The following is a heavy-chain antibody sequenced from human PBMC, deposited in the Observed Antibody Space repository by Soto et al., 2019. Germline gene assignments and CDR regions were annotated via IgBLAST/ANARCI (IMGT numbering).Heavy chain of an antibody. J-gene: IGHJ4*02. D-gene: IGHD3-3*01. CDR1: GGSISSSSYY. CDR2: IYYSGST. Sequence: SETLSLTCTVSGGSISSSSYYWGWIRQPPGKGLEWIGSIYYSGSTYYNPSLKSRVTISVDTSKNQFSLKLSSVTAADTAVYYCARLAIFGVVRFDYWGQGTLVTVSS. V-gene: IGHV4-39*01. CDR3: ARLAIFGVVRFDY.